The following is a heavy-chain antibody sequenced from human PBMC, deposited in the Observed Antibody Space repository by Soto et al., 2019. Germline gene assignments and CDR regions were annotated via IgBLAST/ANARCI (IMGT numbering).Heavy chain of an antibody. CDR1: GYTFTSYG. Sequence: ASVKVSCKASGYTFTSYGSSWGRQAPGQGLEWMGWISAYNGNTNYAQKLQGRVTMTADTSTSTAYMELRSLRSDDTAVYYCARAGSSWTQGNWFDPWGQGTLVTVSS. D-gene: IGHD6-13*01. CDR2: ISAYNGNT. CDR3: ARAGSSWTQGNWFDP. V-gene: IGHV1-18*01. J-gene: IGHJ5*02.